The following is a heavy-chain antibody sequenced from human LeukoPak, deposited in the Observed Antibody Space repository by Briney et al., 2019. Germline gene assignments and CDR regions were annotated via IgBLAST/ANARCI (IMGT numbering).Heavy chain of an antibody. CDR3: ARGCGGDCAAFDN. CDR1: GFTFGDFV. Sequence: GGPLRLSCTASGFTFGDFVMSWVRRAPGKGLEWVSFIRSTTYDETTEYAASVQGRFTISRDDFRGIAYLQMNSLKTEDTAVYYCARGCGGDCAAFDNWGQGTLVTVSS. J-gene: IGHJ4*02. CDR2: IRSTTYDETT. V-gene: IGHV3-49*04. D-gene: IGHD2-21*02.